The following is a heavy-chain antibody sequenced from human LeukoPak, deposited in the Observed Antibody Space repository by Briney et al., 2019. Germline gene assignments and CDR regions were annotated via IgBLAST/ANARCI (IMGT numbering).Heavy chain of an antibody. V-gene: IGHV3-74*01. D-gene: IGHD3-10*01. CDR1: GFTFSSYW. CDR3: ARDRYVRDYYGSGSYPYAEYFQH. Sequence: GGSLRLSCAASGFTFSSYWMHWVRQAPGKGPVWVARTNRDGSSTAYADSVKGRFTISRDNSKNTLYLQVNSLRAEDTAVYYCARDRYVRDYYGSGSYPYAEYFQHWGQGTLVTVSS. J-gene: IGHJ1*01. CDR2: TNRDGSST.